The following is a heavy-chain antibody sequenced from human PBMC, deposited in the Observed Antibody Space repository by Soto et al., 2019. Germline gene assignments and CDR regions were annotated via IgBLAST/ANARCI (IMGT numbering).Heavy chain of an antibody. Sequence: GASVKVSCKASGGTFSSYAISWVRQAPGQGLEWMGGIIPIFGTANYAQKFQGRVTITADESTSTAYMELSSLRSEGTAVYYCARGYSYGISDPNIIFEGGPGPIFDYWGQGTLVAVSS. D-gene: IGHD5-18*01. CDR1: GGTFSSYA. J-gene: IGHJ4*02. V-gene: IGHV1-69*13. CDR2: IIPIFGTA. CDR3: ARGYSYGISDPNIIFEGGPGPIFDY.